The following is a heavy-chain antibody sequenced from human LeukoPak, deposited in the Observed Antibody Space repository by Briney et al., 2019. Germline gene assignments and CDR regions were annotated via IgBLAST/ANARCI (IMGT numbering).Heavy chain of an antibody. J-gene: IGHJ6*03. Sequence: SQTLSLTCTVSGGSISSGSYYWSWIRQPAGKGLEWIGRIYTSGSTNYNPSLKSRATISVDTSKNQFSLKLRSVTAADTAVYYCARGEENYYDTSGYYYRLTYYYYMDVWGKGTTVTVSS. CDR1: GGSISSGSYY. D-gene: IGHD3-22*01. CDR3: ARGEENYYDTSGYYYRLTYYYYMDV. V-gene: IGHV4-61*02. CDR2: IYTSGST.